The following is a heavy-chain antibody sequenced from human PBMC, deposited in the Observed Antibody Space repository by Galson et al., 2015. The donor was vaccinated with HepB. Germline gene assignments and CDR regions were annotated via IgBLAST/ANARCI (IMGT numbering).Heavy chain of an antibody. J-gene: IGHJ4*02. CDR3: AKPRLLHPFEL. CDR1: GYTFTGYY. CDR2: INPNSGGT. D-gene: IGHD2-15*01. V-gene: IGHV1-2*02. Sequence: SVKVSCKASGYTFTGYYMHWVRQAPGQGLEWMGWINPNSGGTNYAQEFQGSVTMTRDTSINTTYMELSRLTSDDPALFFCAKPRLLHPFELRGQGTLVTLSP.